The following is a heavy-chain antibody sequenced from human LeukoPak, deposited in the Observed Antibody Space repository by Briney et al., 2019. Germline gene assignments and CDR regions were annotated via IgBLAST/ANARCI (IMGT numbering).Heavy chain of an antibody. J-gene: IGHJ4*02. CDR2: ISGSGGST. V-gene: IGHV3-23*01. Sequence: GGSLRLSCAASGFTFSSYAMSWVRQAPGKGLEWVSAISGSGGSTYYADSVKGRFTISRDNSKNTLYLQMNSLGAEDTAVYYCVRDLFGRDRRPFDCWGQGTLVTVSS. CDR3: VRDLFGRDRRPFDC. CDR1: GFTFSSYA. D-gene: IGHD3-16*01.